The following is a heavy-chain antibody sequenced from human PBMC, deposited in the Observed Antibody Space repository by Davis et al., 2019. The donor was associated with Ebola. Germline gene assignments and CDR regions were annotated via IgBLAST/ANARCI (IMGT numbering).Heavy chain of an antibody. V-gene: IGHV4-59*08. CDR3: ARAPGQQLYLVYYCYGMDV. CDR2: IYYSGST. CDR1: GGSISSYY. Sequence: SETLSLTCTVSGGSISSYYWSWIRQPPGKGLEWIGHIYYSGSTNYNPSLKSRVTISVDTSKNQFSLKLSSVTAADTAVYYCARAPGQQLYLVYYCYGMDVWGQGTTVTVSS. D-gene: IGHD6-13*01. J-gene: IGHJ6*02.